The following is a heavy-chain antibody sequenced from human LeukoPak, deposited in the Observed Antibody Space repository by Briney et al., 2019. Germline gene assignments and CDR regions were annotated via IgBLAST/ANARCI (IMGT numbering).Heavy chain of an antibody. CDR1: GYTFTSYD. CDR3: ARGHYCSSTSCYGSVDY. J-gene: IGHJ4*02. D-gene: IGHD2-2*01. V-gene: IGHV1-8*01. Sequence: ASVKVSCKASGYTFTSYDINWVRQATGQGLEWMGWMNPNSGNTGCAQMFQGRVTMTRNTSISTAYMELSSPRSEDTAVYYCARGHYCSSTSCYGSVDYWGQGTLVTVSS. CDR2: MNPNSGNT.